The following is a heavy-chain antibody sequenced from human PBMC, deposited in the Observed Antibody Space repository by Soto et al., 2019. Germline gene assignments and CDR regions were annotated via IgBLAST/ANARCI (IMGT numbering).Heavy chain of an antibody. J-gene: IGHJ4*02. CDR3: AKERGATYCSGGSCYPIPADY. D-gene: IGHD2-15*01. CDR2: ISYDGSNK. V-gene: IGHV3-30*18. CDR1: GFTFSSYG. Sequence: QVQLVESGGGVVQPGRSLRLSCAASGFTFSSYGMHWVRQAPGKGLEWVAVISYDGSNKYYADSVKGRFTISRDNSKNTLYLQMNSLRAEDTAVYYCAKERGATYCSGGSCYPIPADYWGQGTLVTVSS.